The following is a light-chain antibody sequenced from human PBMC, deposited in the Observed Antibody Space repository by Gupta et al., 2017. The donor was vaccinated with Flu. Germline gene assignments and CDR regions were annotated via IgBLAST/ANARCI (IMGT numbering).Light chain of an antibody. CDR1: RSIAQW. CDR2: QAS. CDR3: QQYNSYPWT. Sequence: DIQMTQSPSTLSASVGDRVSITCRASRSIAQWLAWFQQKPGKAPKVLISQASISESGVPSRFSGSGSETEFTLTISNVQPDDFATYYCQQYNSYPWTFGQGTKVDIK. J-gene: IGKJ1*01. V-gene: IGKV1-5*03.